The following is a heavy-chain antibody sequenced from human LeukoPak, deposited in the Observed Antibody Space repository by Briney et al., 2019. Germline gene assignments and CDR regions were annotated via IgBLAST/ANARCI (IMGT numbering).Heavy chain of an antibody. J-gene: IGHJ4*02. D-gene: IGHD2-2*01. CDR3: ARAGYCSSCSCSHYFFY. Sequence: ASVKVSCQASGYTFTNHGISWVRQAPGQGLEWMGWISAYSGNTNYAQNLQGRVTMTTDTSTNTAYMELRSLRSDDTAVFYCARAGYCSSCSCSHYFFYWGQGTLVTVSS. CDR2: ISAYSGNT. V-gene: IGHV1-18*01. CDR1: GYTFTNHG.